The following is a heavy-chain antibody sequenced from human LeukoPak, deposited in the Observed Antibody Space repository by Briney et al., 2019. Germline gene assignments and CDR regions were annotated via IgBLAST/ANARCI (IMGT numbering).Heavy chain of an antibody. Sequence: PGRSLRLSCAASGFTFDDYAMHWVRQVPGKGLEWVSGISWNGGGIGYADSVKGRFTISRDNAKKSLYLQTNSLRAEDTALYYCAKGTITGYSSSWSDYWGQGTLVTVSS. J-gene: IGHJ4*02. CDR3: AKGTITGYSSSWSDY. D-gene: IGHD6-13*01. CDR1: GFTFDDYA. CDR2: ISWNGGGI. V-gene: IGHV3-9*01.